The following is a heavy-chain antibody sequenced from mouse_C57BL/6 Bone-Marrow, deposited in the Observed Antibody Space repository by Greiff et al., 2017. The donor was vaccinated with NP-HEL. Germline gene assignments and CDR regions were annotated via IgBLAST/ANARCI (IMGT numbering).Heavy chain of an antibody. CDR2: IDPENGDT. D-gene: IGHD1-1*01. J-gene: IGHJ1*03. CDR3: TPYYYGSSSHWYFDV. CDR1: GFNIKDDY. V-gene: IGHV14-4*01. Sequence: VQLKESGAELVRPGASVKLSCTASGFNIKDDYMHWVKQRPEQGLEWIGWIDPENGDTEYASKFQGKATITADTSSNTAYLQLSSLTSEDTAVYYCTPYYYGSSSHWYFDVWGTGTTVTVSS.